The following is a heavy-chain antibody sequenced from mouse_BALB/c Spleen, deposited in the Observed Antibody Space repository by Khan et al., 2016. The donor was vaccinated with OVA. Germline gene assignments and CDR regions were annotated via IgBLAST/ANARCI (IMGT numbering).Heavy chain of an antibody. Sequence: VQLQQSGPELMKPGASVKISCKASGYSFTSYYIHWEKQSHGKSLEWIGYIDPFNGGTSYNQKFKGKATLTLDKSSSTAYMHLSSLTSEDSAVYYCARGGLGLRAYAMDYWGQGTSVTVSS. CDR2: IDPFNGGT. J-gene: IGHJ4*01. CDR1: GYSFTSYY. V-gene: IGHV1S135*01. D-gene: IGHD3-1*01. CDR3: ARGGLGLRAYAMDY.